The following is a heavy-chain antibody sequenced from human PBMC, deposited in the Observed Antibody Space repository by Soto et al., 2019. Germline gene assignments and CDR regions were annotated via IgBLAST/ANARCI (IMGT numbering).Heavy chain of an antibody. Sequence: GASVKVSCKASGYTFTDYYIHWVRQAPGQGLEWMGWINPNSGGTNYAQKFQGWVTMTRDTSISTAYMDLSRLTSDGTAVYYCARQKGSYSYYGMDVRGQGTTVTVSS. J-gene: IGHJ6*02. V-gene: IGHV1-2*04. CDR2: INPNSGGT. CDR1: GYTFTDYY. CDR3: ARQKGSYSYYGMDV.